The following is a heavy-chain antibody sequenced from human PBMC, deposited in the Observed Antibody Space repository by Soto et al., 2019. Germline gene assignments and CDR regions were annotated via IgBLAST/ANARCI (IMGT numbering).Heavy chain of an antibody. CDR3: ARVRYYYARAFDI. V-gene: IGHV1-46*03. D-gene: IGHD3-10*01. CDR1: GYTFTSHY. J-gene: IGHJ3*02. Sequence: ASVKVSCKASGYTFTSHYMHWVRQAPGQGLEWMGIINPSGGSTSYAQKFQGRVTMTRDTSTSTVYMELSSLRSEHTAVYYCARVRYYYARAFDIWGQGTMVTVSS. CDR2: INPSGGST.